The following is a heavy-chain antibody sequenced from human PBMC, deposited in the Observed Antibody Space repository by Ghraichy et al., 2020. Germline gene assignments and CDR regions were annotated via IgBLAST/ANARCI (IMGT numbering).Heavy chain of an antibody. D-gene: IGHD5-12*01. V-gene: IGHV4-61*01. CDR1: GGSVSSGSYY. Sequence: SETLSLTCTVSGGSVSSGSYYWSWIRQPPGKGLEWIGYIYYSGSTNYNPSLKSRVTISVDTSKNQFSLKLSSVTAADTAVYYCARQHMVATCVDYWGQGTLVTVSS. CDR2: IYYSGST. CDR3: ARQHMVATCVDY. J-gene: IGHJ4*02.